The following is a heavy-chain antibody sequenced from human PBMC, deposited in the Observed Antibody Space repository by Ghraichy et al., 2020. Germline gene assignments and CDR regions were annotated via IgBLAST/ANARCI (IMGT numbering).Heavy chain of an antibody. CDR2: ISWDGGST. Sequence: GGSLRLSCAASGFTFDDYTMHWVRQAPGKGLEWVSLISWDGGSTYYADSVKGRFTISRDNSKNSLYLQMNSLRTEDTALYYCAKGPAVSGSNLPFDYSGQETLSTAS. D-gene: IGHD5-12*01. CDR3: AKGPAVSGSNLPFDY. J-gene: IGHJ4*02. CDR1: GFTFDDYT. V-gene: IGHV3-43*01.